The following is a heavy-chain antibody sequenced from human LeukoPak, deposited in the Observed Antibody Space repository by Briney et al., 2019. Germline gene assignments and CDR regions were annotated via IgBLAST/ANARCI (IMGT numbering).Heavy chain of an antibody. CDR2: ISYDGSNK. CDR3: ARSRLRAYASSTNYYYYYGMDV. CDR1: GFTFSSYW. Sequence: PGGSLRLSCAASGFTFSSYWMHWVRQAPGKGLEWVAVISYDGSNKYYADSVKGRFTISRDNSKNTLYLQMNSLRAEDTAVYYCARSRLRAYASSTNYYYYYGMDVWGQGTTVTVSS. V-gene: IGHV3-30*03. J-gene: IGHJ6*02. D-gene: IGHD5-18*01.